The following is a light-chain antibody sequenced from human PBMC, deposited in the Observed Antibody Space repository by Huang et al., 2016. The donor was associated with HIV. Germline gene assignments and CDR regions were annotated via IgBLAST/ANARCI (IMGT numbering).Light chain of an antibody. CDR2: GAS. CDR1: QSLLYSLNGKNY. Sequence: DVVLTQSPEFLSVSPGERATIKCKSTQSLLYSLNGKNYLAWFQQKPGRPPTLLIYGASKRESGVPDRFTGSGSGTDFTLTINNVQAEDVAQYYCLQYYNIPLSFGQGTAVEIK. V-gene: IGKV4-1*01. J-gene: IGKJ1*01. CDR3: LQYYNIPLS.